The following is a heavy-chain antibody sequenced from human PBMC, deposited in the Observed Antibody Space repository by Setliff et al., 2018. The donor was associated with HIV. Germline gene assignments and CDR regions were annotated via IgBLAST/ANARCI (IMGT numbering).Heavy chain of an antibody. Sequence: SETLSLTCAVYGGSFSGYYWSWIRQPPGKGLEWIGEINHSGSTNYNPSLKSRVTISVDTSKNQFSLKPSSVTAADTAVYYCARGRRRLNYYDSSGYYPGLFYWGQGTLVTVSS. V-gene: IGHV4-34*01. CDR2: INHSGST. D-gene: IGHD3-22*01. CDR1: GGSFSGYY. CDR3: ARGRRRLNYYDSSGYYPGLFY. J-gene: IGHJ4*02.